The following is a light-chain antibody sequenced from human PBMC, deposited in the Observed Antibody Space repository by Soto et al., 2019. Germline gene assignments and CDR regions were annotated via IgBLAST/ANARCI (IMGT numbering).Light chain of an antibody. CDR2: DAL. J-gene: IGKJ4*01. Sequence: DIQMTQSPSSLSASVGDRVTITCQASQDISNYLNWYQQNPGKAPQLLIYDALNFETGVPSRFSGSGSGTDFTFTISSLQPEDIAKYYCQQYDNLPLAFGGWTKVEIK. CDR1: QDISNY. CDR3: QQYDNLPLA. V-gene: IGKV1-33*01.